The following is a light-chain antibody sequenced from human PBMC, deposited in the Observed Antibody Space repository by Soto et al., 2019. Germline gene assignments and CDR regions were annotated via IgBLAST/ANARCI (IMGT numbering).Light chain of an antibody. Sequence: EIVMTQSPATLSVSPGERATLSCRASHSVSSRLAWYQQKPGQAPRLLIYGASTRATGLPARFSGSGSGTEFPLSIGSLQSEDFAVYYCQHYTTWPLTFGGGTKVEIK. CDR2: GAS. V-gene: IGKV3-15*01. CDR1: HSVSSR. J-gene: IGKJ4*01. CDR3: QHYTTWPLT.